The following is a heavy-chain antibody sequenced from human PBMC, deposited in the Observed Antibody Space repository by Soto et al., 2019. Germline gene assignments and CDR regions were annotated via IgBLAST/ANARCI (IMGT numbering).Heavy chain of an antibody. J-gene: IGHJ4*02. Sequence: QVQLVQSGAEVKKPGASVMVSCKASGYTFSSYGISWVRQAPGQGLEWMGWISAYNGNTNYAQKFQGRVTLTTDTTTSTAYMELRMLSSADTAVSYCARTEGAHTTILDWGQGTLVTVSS. CDR1: GYTFSSYG. CDR2: ISAYNGNT. CDR3: ARTEGAHTTILD. V-gene: IGHV1-18*01. D-gene: IGHD5-12*01.